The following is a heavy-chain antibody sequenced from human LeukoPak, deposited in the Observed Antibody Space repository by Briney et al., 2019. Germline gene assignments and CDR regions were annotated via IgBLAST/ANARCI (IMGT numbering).Heavy chain of an antibody. V-gene: IGHV3-9*01. CDR1: GFTFDDYA. Sequence: GGPLRLSCAASGFTFDDYAMHWVRQAPGKGLEWVSGISWNSGSIGYADSAKGRFTISRDNSKNTLYLQMNSLRAEDTAVYYCAKDLSKSYGDYGTSGPFDIWGQGTLVIVSS. CDR2: ISWNSGSI. J-gene: IGHJ3*02. CDR3: AKDLSKSYGDYGTSGPFDI. D-gene: IGHD4-17*01.